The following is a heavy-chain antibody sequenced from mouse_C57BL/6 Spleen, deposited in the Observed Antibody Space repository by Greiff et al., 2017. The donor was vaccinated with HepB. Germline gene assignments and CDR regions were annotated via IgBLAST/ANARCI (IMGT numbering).Heavy chain of an antibody. CDR3: ARGNYGSREGYFDV. Sequence: VQLQQSGPGLVQPSQSLSITCTVSGFSLTSYGVHWVRQSPGKGLEWLGVIWSGGSTDYNAAFISRLSISKDNSKSQVFFKMNSLQADDTAIYYCARGNYGSREGYFDVWGTGTTVTVSS. CDR2: IWSGGST. D-gene: IGHD1-1*01. J-gene: IGHJ1*03. CDR1: GFSLTSYG. V-gene: IGHV2-2*01.